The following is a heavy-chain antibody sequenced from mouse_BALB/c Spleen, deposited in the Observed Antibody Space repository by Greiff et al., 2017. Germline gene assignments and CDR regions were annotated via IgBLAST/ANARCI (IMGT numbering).Heavy chain of an antibody. CDR3: ARPPGITTVAY. J-gene: IGHJ3*01. Sequence: DVKLQESGGGLVQPGESLKLSCESNEYEFPSHDMSCVRKTPEKRLELVAAINSDGGSTYYPDTMERRFIISRDNTKKTLYLQMSSLRSEDTALYYCARPPGITTVAYWGQGTLVTVSA. CDR1: EYEFPSHD. D-gene: IGHD2-4*01. CDR2: INSDGGST. V-gene: IGHV5-2*01.